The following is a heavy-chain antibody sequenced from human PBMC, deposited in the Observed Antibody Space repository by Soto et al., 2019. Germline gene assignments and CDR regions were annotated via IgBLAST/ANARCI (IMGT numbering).Heavy chain of an antibody. V-gene: IGHV4-30-4*08. CDR2: IHHSGAF. CDR3: AREDDGGDSLDV. CDR1: GGSIDSDSYH. D-gene: IGHD2-21*02. Sequence: PSETLSVTCTVSGGSIDSDSYHWTWIRQSPGKGLEWIGYIHHSGAFLYNPSFKSRLTISVDTSKNQFSLHLSSVTDADTAVYFCAREDDGGDSLDVWGQGTTVTVSS. J-gene: IGHJ6*02.